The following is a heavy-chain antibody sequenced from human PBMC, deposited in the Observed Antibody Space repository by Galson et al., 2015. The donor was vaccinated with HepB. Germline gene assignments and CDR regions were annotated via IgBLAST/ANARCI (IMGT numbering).Heavy chain of an antibody. CDR3: ARDGESGAVAGTDY. J-gene: IGHJ4*02. V-gene: IGHV3-48*02. D-gene: IGHD6-19*01. CDR1: GFTFSSYS. Sequence: SPRLSCAASGFTFSSYSMNWVRQAPGKGLEWVSYISSSSSTIYYADSVKGRFTISRDNAKNSLCLQMNSLRDEDTAVYYCARDGESGAVAGTDYWGQGTLVTVSS. CDR2: ISSSSSTI.